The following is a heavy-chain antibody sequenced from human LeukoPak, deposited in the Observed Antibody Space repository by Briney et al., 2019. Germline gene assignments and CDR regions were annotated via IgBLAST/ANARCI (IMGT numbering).Heavy chain of an antibody. V-gene: IGHV4-59*01. CDR1: GGSISSDY. D-gene: IGHD6-13*01. CDR2: IYYSGST. J-gene: IGHJ4*02. Sequence: PSETLSLTCTVSGGSISSDYCSWIRQPPGKGLEWIGYIYYSGSTNYNPSLKSRVTISVDTSRNQFSLKLSSVTATDTAVYYCARGSGSSWYYPTFDYWGQGTLVTVSS. CDR3: ARGSGSSWYYPTFDY.